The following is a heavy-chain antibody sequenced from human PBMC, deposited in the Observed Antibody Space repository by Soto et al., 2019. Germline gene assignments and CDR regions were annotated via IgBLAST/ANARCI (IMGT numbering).Heavy chain of an antibody. CDR2: VSPEETIK. D-gene: IGHD3-10*02. J-gene: IGHJ4*01. CDR1: GFTFSYYE. Sequence: GGSLRLSCAASGFTFSYYEMHWVRQAPGKGLEWVAVVSPEETIKIYSESAKGRFTVSRDNSKSTLYLQMDSLRPDDTAVYYCAKDMFRGLPDYFEYWGHGTLVTVSS. CDR3: AKDMFRGLPDYFEY. V-gene: IGHV3-30-3*01.